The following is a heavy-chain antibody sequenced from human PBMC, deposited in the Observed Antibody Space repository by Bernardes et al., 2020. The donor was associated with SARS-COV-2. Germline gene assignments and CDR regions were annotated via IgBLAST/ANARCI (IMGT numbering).Heavy chain of an antibody. V-gene: IGHV4-34*01. CDR3: ARQPNPYVNVAGVLEDY. Sequence: SETLSLTCAVYGGSFSGYYWSWIRQPPGKGLEWIGEINHSGSTNYNPSLKSRVTISVDTSKNQFSLKLSSVTAADTAVYYCARQPNPYVNVAGVLEDYWGQGTLVTVSS. CDR2: INHSGST. J-gene: IGHJ4*02. CDR1: GGSFSGYY. D-gene: IGHD6-19*01.